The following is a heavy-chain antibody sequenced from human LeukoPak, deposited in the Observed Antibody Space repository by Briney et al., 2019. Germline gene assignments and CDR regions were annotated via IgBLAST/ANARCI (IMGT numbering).Heavy chain of an antibody. CDR2: ISSSSSYI. J-gene: IGHJ6*02. V-gene: IGHV3-21*01. Sequence: PGGSLRLSCASSVFTYSSDSMNGVRQAPGKGLEWVSYISSSSSYIKYADSVKGRFTISRDNAKNSLYLQMNSLRGEDTAVYYCARPLYSNYEGYDYDGMDVWGQGTTVTVSS. D-gene: IGHD4-11*01. CDR3: ARPLYSNYEGYDYDGMDV. CDR1: VFTYSSDS.